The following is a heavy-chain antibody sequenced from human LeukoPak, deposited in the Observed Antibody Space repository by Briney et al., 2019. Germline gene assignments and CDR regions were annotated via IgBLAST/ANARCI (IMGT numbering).Heavy chain of an antibody. J-gene: IGHJ4*02. Sequence: GGSLRLSCAASGFTFSSYEMNWVRQAPGKGLEWVSYISSSGSTIYYADSVNGRFTLSRDKAKNSLYLQMNSLRAEDTAVYYCARVGGYEVFDYWGQGTLVTVSS. CDR3: ARVGGYEVFDY. CDR1: GFTFSSYE. CDR2: ISSSGSTI. V-gene: IGHV3-48*03. D-gene: IGHD5-12*01.